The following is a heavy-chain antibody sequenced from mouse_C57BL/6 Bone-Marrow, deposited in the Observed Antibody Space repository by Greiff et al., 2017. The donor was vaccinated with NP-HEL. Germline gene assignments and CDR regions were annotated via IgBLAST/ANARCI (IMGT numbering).Heavy chain of an antibody. CDR1: GYTFTSYW. CDR3: ARHYYYGDFDY. Sequence: QVQLQQPGAELVKPGASVKLSSKASGYTFTSYWMQWVKQRPGQGLEWIGEIDPSDSYTNYNQKFKGKATLTVDTSSSTAYMQLSSLTSEDSAVYYCARHYYYGDFDYWGQGTTLTVSS. V-gene: IGHV1-50*01. J-gene: IGHJ2*01. CDR2: IDPSDSYT. D-gene: IGHD1-1*01.